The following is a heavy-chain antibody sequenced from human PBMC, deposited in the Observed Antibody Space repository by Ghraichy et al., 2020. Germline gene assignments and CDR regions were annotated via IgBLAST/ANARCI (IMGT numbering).Heavy chain of an antibody. CDR1: GGSISSSSYY. CDR3: ARQGTAMVSFFDY. Sequence: SETLSLTCTVSGGSISSSSYYWGWIRQPPGKGLEWIGSIYYSGSTYYNPSLKSRVTISVDTSKNQFSLKLSSVTAADTAVYYCARQGTAMVSFFDYWGQGTLVTVSS. V-gene: IGHV4-39*01. CDR2: IYYSGST. J-gene: IGHJ4*02. D-gene: IGHD5-18*01.